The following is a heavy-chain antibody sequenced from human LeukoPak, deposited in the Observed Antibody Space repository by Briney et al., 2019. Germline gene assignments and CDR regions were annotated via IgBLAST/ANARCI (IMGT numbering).Heavy chain of an antibody. CDR3: ARSRDYYYYYYYMDV. D-gene: IGHD3-16*01. CDR1: EFSISTNA. Sequence: GGSLRVSCGASEFSISTNAMSWVRQAPGKGLEWVSGISGSGDSTYYADSVKGRFTISKDNSKNTLYLQMNSLRAEDTALYHCARSRDYYYYYYYMDVWGKGTTVTVSS. J-gene: IGHJ6*03. CDR2: ISGSGDST. V-gene: IGHV3-23*01.